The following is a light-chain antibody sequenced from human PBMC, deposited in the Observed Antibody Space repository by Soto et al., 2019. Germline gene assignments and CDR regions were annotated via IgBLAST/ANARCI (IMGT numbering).Light chain of an antibody. J-gene: IGLJ2*01. CDR3: CSYAGSSTLDVV. V-gene: IGLV2-23*01. CDR1: SSDVGSYNL. Sequence: QSALTQPASVSGSPGQSITISCTGTSSDVGSYNLVSWYQQHPGKAPKLMIYEGSKRPSGVSNRFSGAKSGNTASRTISGLQAEDEADYYCCSYAGSSTLDVVFGGGTKVTVL. CDR2: EGS.